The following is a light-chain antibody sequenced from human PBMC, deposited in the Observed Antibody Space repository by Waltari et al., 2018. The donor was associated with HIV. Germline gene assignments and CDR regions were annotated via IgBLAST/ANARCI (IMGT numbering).Light chain of an antibody. V-gene: IGLV2-14*03. Sequence: QSALTQPDSVSGSPGQSITISCTGTRSDVCGYHYVSWYQQHPGKAPKLTIYAVSNRPSGVSNRVSGSKSGNTASLNISGLQAEDEADYYCSSYTSSRSYVFGTGTRVTV. J-gene: IGLJ1*01. CDR3: SSYTSSRSYV. CDR1: RSDVCGYHY. CDR2: AVS.